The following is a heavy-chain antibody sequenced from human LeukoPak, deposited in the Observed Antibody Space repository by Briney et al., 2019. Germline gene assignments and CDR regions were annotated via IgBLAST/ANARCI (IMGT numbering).Heavy chain of an antibody. Sequence: PSETLSLTCAVSGGSISSSNWWSWVRQPPGKGPEWIGEIYHSGSTNYNPSLKSRVTMSVDKSKNQFSLKLSSVTAADTAVYYCAREPYSGSAHDYGGQGPLVTVSS. V-gene: IGHV4-4*02. CDR3: AREPYSGSAHDY. CDR2: IYHSGST. D-gene: IGHD1-26*01. CDR1: GGSISSSNW. J-gene: IGHJ4*02.